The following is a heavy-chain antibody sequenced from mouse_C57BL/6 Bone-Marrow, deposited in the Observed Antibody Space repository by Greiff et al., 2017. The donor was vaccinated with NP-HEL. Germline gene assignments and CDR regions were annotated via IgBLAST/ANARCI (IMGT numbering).Heavy chain of an antibody. V-gene: IGHV1-50*01. CDR1: GYTFTSYW. D-gene: IGHD6-5*01. CDR3: ARLPYHFDY. CDR2: IDPSDSYT. Sequence: QVQLQQPGAELVKPGASVKLSCKASGYTFTSYWMQWVKQRPGQGLEWIGEIDPSDSYTHYNQKFKGKATLTVDTSSSTAYMQLSSLTSEDSAVYYCARLPYHFDYWGQGTTLTVSS. J-gene: IGHJ2*01.